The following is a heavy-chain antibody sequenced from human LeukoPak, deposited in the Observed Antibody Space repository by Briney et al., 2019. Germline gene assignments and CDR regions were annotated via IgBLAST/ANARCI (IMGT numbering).Heavy chain of an antibody. CDR2: ISYDGSNK. V-gene: IGHV3-30*14. CDR3: ARGPQGYSSSAYYFDY. CDR1: GFTFSSYA. Sequence: PGGSLRLSCAASGFTFSSYAMHWVRQAPGKGLEWVAVISYDGSNKYYADSVKGRFTISRDNSKNTLYLQMGSLRPEDMAVYYCARGPQGYSSSAYYFDYWGQGALVTVSS. J-gene: IGHJ4*02. D-gene: IGHD6-13*01.